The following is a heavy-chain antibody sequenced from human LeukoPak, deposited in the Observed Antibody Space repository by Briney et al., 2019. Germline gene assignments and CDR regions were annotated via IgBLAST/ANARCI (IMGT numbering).Heavy chain of an antibody. D-gene: IGHD3-10*01. CDR1: GGSIGSGGFS. Sequence: PSQTLSLTCAVSGGSIGSGGFSWSWIRLPPGKGLECIGYIYHSGITYYNPSLKSRVTISIDRSKNQFSLTLSSVTAADTAVYYCARGSGFYYGSGSPPTAVEVWGQGTTVTVSS. J-gene: IGHJ6*02. V-gene: IGHV4-30-2*01. CDR2: IYHSGIT. CDR3: ARGSGFYYGSGSPPTAVEV.